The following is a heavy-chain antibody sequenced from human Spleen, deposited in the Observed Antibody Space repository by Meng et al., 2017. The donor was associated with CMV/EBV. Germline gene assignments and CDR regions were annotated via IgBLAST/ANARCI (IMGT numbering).Heavy chain of an antibody. CDR1: GYSFTSYW. Sequence: GESLTLSCKGSGYSFTSYWIGWVRQMPGKGLEWMGIIYPGDSDTRYSPSFQGQVTISADKSISTAYPQWSSLKASDTAMYYCARGSFYSSSWYGVYYHYGMDVWGQGTTVTVSS. CDR3: ARGSFYSSSWYGVYYHYGMDV. D-gene: IGHD6-13*01. V-gene: IGHV5-51*01. J-gene: IGHJ6*02. CDR2: IYPGDSDT.